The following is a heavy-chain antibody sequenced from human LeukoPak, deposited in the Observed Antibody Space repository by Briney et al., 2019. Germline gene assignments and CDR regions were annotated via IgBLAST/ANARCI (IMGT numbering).Heavy chain of an antibody. CDR1: GYTFTTYY. Sequence: ASVKVSCKASGYTFTTYYMHWVRQAPGQGLEWVGGIIPIFGTANYAQKFQGRVTITADKSTSTAYMELSSLRSEDTAVYYCARDYSGSYDSYDYWGQGTLVTVSS. CDR3: ARDYSGSYDSYDY. V-gene: IGHV1-69*06. J-gene: IGHJ4*02. D-gene: IGHD1-26*01. CDR2: IIPIFGTA.